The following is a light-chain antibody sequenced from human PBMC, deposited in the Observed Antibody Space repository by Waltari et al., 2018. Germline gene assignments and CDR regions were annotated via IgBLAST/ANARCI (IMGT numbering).Light chain of an antibody. CDR2: EVS. V-gene: IGKV2D-29*01. Sequence: DIVLTQTPLSLSVTPGQSASISCTSSQSLLDGDGKTFLYWYLQKPGQPPQLLIYEVSNRFSGVPDRFSCRGSGTDFTLRISRVEAEDAGLYYGMQSLDLPLPFGGGTKVEIK. J-gene: IGKJ4*01. CDR1: QSLLDGDGKTF. CDR3: MQSLDLPLP.